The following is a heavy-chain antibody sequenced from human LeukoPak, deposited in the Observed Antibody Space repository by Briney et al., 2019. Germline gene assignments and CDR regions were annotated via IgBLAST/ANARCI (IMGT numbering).Heavy chain of an antibody. V-gene: IGHV4-31*03. CDR2: IYYSGSS. Sequence: SETLSLTCTVSGGSINNGGYYWSWIRQHPGKGLEWIGYIYYSGSSYYNPSLRSRVTISVDTSKNHFSLKLSSVTAADTAMYYCARDSGNFDWLLTSPFDYWGQGTLVTVSS. CDR3: ARDSGNFDWLLTSPFDY. J-gene: IGHJ4*02. D-gene: IGHD3-9*01. CDR1: GGSINNGGYY.